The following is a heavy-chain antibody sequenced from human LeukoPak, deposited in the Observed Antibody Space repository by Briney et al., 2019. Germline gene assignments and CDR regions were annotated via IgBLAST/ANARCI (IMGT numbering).Heavy chain of an antibody. CDR3: ARPSDSSSFDY. J-gene: IGHJ4*02. CDR1: GYTFTDYY. Sequence: ASVKVSCKASGYTFTDYYMHLVRQAPGQGLEWMGRINPNSGGTNYAQKFRGRVTMTRDTSISTAYMELSRLRSDDTAVYYCARPSDSSSFDYWGQGTLVTVSS. CDR2: INPNSGGT. D-gene: IGHD6-13*01. V-gene: IGHV1-2*06.